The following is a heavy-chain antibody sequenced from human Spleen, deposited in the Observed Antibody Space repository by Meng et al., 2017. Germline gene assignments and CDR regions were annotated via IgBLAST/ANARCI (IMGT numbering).Heavy chain of an antibody. CDR2: ISAYNGNT. D-gene: IGHD6-6*01. V-gene: IGHV1-18*01. CDR3: ARDPLPYIAAGPIFLDY. Sequence: ASVKVSCKASGYTFTSYGISWVRQAPGQGLEWMGWISAYNGNTNYAQKRQGRVTMTTDTSTSTAYMELRSLRSDDTAVYYCARDPLPYIAAGPIFLDYWGQGTLVTVSS. J-gene: IGHJ4*02. CDR1: GYTFTSYG.